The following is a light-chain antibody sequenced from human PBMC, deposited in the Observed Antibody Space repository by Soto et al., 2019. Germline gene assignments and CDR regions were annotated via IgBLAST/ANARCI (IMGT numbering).Light chain of an antibody. CDR3: QQYGSSGT. CDR2: GAS. J-gene: IGKJ1*01. Sequence: TVLTQSPGTLSLSPWERATLSCRASQSVSSSYLAWYQQKPGQAPRLLIYGASNRATGIPDRFSGSGSGTDFTLTISRLEPEDFAVYYCQQYGSSGTFGQGTKVDI. CDR1: QSVSSSY. V-gene: IGKV3-20*01.